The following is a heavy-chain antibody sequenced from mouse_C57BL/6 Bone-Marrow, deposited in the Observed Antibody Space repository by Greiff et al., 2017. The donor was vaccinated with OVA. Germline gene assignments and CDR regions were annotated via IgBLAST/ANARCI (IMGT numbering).Heavy chain of an antibody. CDR1: GYTFTSYW. V-gene: IGHV1-69*01. J-gene: IGHJ3*01. CDR3: ASACDSNAWFAY. D-gene: IGHD2-5*01. Sequence: QVQLQQPGAELVMPGASVKLSCKASGYTFTSYWMHWVKQRPGQGLEWIGEIDPSDSYTNYNQKFKGKSTLTVEESSSTAYMQLSSLTSEDSAVDYCASACDSNAWFAYWGQGTLVTVSA. CDR2: IDPSDSYT.